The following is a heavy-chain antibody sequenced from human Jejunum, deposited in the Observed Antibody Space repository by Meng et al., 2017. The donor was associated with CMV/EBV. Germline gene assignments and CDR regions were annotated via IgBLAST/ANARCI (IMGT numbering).Heavy chain of an antibody. D-gene: IGHD3-3*01. CDR2: IAYDGSNK. CDR1: FTSPG. CDR3: AKDQAGGYYDFRSGFDY. V-gene: IGHV3-30*02. Sequence: FTSPGLHWVRQAPGKGLEWVAFIAYDGSNKYYADSVKGRFTISRDNSKNTLDLQMNSLRVEDTAVYYCAKDQAGGYYDFRSGFDYWGQGTLVTVSS. J-gene: IGHJ4*02.